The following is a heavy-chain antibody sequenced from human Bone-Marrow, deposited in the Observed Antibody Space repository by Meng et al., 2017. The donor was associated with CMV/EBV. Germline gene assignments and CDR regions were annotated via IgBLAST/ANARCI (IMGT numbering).Heavy chain of an antibody. CDR3: ACGTIFGVAVMAFDY. J-gene: IGHJ4*02. V-gene: IGHV1-2*06. Sequence: SAYPFTGDYIHWVRQAPGQGPEWMGRINPNTGGTNYAQKFQGRVTMTRDTSISTAFMELSRLTSDDTAVYYCACGTIFGVAVMAFDYWGQGSLVTVSS. D-gene: IGHD3-3*01. CDR2: INPNTGGT. CDR1: AYPFTGDY.